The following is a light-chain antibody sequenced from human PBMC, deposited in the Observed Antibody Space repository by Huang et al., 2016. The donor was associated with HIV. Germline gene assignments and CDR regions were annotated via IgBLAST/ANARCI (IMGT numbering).Light chain of an antibody. V-gene: IGKV1-5*03. Sequence: DIQMTQSPSTLSAFVGDRVTITCRASQNISNWWAWFQQKPGKAPKLLIYKASNLKSAVPSRFSGSGSWTEFSLTISSLQPDDSATYYCQQYNSPYTFGQGTKLEI. CDR2: KAS. CDR1: QNISNW. CDR3: QQYNSPYT. J-gene: IGKJ2*01.